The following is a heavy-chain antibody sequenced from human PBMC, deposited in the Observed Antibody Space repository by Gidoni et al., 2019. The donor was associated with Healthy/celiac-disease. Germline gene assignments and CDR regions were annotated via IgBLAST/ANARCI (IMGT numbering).Heavy chain of an antibody. CDR1: GGSISSSSYY. CDR2: IYYSGST. J-gene: IGHJ4*02. CDR3: ARDPTTYYYDSSGYYSFDY. Sequence: QLQLQESGPGLVKPSETLSLTCTVSGGSISSSSYYWGWIRQPPGKGLEWIGSIYYSGSTYYNPSLKSRVTISVDTSKNQFSLKLSSVTAADTAVYYCARDPTTYYYDSSGYYSFDYWGQGTLVTVSS. D-gene: IGHD3-22*01. V-gene: IGHV4-39*07.